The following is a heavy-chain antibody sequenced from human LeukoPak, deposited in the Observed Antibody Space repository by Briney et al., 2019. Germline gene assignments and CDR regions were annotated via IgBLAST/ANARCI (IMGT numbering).Heavy chain of an antibody. CDR3: ARRDYVWGSYRPLDY. J-gene: IGHJ4*02. CDR2: INHSGST. CDR1: GGSFSGYY. D-gene: IGHD3-16*02. Sequence: PSETLSLTCAVYGGSFSGYYWSWIRQPPGKGLEWIGEINHSGSTNYNPSLKSRVTISVDTSKNQSSLKLSSVTAADTAVYYCARRDYVWGSYRPLDYWGQGTLVTVSS. V-gene: IGHV4-34*01.